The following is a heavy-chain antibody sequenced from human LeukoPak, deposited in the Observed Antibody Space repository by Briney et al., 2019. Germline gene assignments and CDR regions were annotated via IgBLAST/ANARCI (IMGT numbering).Heavy chain of an antibody. CDR1: GFTFSSYA. D-gene: IGHD3-3*01. Sequence: PGGSLRLSCAASGFTFSSYAMSWVRQAPGKGLEWASAISGSGGSTYYADSVKGRFTISRDNSKNTLYLQMNSPRAEDTAVYYCAKDKLRSTYYFDYWGQGTLVTVSS. CDR2: ISGSGGST. CDR3: AKDKLRSTYYFDY. J-gene: IGHJ4*02. V-gene: IGHV3-23*01.